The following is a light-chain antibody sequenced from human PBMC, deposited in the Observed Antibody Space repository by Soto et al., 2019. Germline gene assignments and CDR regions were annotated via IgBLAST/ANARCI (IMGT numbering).Light chain of an antibody. CDR3: QQRSDWPLT. CDR2: DIS. Sequence: EVVMTQSPATLSLSPGEKATLSCRASQNIDTYLGWYQQKPGQAPRLLIYDISKRATDVPARFSGSGYGTDFTLTISSLEPEDFVVYYCQQRSDWPLTFGGGTKVEVK. CDR1: QNIDTY. V-gene: IGKV3-11*01. J-gene: IGKJ4*01.